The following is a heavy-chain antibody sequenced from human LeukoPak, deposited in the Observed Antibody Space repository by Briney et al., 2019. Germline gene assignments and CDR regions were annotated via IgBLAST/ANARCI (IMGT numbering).Heavy chain of an antibody. CDR2: IYHSGST. J-gene: IGHJ4*02. D-gene: IGHD3-22*01. V-gene: IGHV4-38-2*01. Sequence: PSETLSLTCAVSGYSISSGYYWGWIRQPPGKGLEWIGSIYHSGSTYYNPSLKSRVTISVDTSKNQFSLKLSSVTAADTAVYYCASSYYYDSSGYCWGQGTLVTVSS. CDR1: GYSISSGYY. CDR3: ASSYYYDSSGYC.